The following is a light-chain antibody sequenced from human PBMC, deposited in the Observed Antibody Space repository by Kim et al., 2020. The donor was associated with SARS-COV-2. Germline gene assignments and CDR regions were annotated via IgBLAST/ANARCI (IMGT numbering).Light chain of an antibody. Sequence: SLSPRESSTLSCRASRSISNNLIWYQQKPGQAPRPLIYDASKRATGIPARFSGSGSGTDFTLTISSLEPEDFAVYYCQQRSTWPQTFGQGTKLEI. CDR3: QQRSTWPQT. CDR1: RSISNN. V-gene: IGKV3-11*01. CDR2: DAS. J-gene: IGKJ2*01.